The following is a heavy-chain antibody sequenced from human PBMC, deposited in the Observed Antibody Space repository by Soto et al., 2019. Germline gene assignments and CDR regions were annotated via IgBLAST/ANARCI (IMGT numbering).Heavy chain of an antibody. CDR3: ARLGRSSGWYSDY. D-gene: IGHD6-19*01. CDR2: IWYDGSNK. Sequence: GGSLRLSCAASGFTFSSYGMHWVRQAPGKGLEWVAVIWYDGSNKYYADSVKGRFTISRDNSKNTLYLQMNSLRAEDTAVYYCARLGRSSGWYSDYWGQGTLVTVSS. V-gene: IGHV3-33*01. CDR1: GFTFSSYG. J-gene: IGHJ4*02.